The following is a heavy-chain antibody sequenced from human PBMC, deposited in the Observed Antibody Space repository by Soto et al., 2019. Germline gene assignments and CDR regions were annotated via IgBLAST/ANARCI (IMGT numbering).Heavy chain of an antibody. CDR2: ISYDGSNK. CDR3: ASSSEYYYYYGMDV. J-gene: IGHJ6*02. CDR1: GLTFSSYG. D-gene: IGHD6-6*01. V-gene: IGHV3-30*03. Sequence: GGSLRLSCAASGLTFSSYGMHWVRQAPGKGLEWVAVISYDGSNKYYADSVKGRFTISRDNSKNTLYLQMNSLRAEDTAVYYCASSSEYYYYYGMDVWGQGTTVTVSS.